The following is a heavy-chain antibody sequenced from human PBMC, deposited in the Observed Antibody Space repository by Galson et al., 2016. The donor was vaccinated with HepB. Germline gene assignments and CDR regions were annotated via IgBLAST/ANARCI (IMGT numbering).Heavy chain of an antibody. CDR2: IISILGIP. Sequence: SVKVSCKASGGTFSSYTVSWVRQAPGQGLEWMGRIISILGIPNYTRKFQGRVTITADKSTSTAYLELSSLRSEDTAVYYCAREHSTSSGEYYFDYWGQGTLVTVSS. CDR1: GGTFSSYT. D-gene: IGHD6-6*01. CDR3: AREHSTSSGEYYFDY. J-gene: IGHJ4*02. V-gene: IGHV1-69*04.